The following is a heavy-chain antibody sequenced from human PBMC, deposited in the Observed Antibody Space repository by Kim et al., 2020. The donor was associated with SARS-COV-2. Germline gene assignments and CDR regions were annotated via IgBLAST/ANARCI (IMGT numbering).Heavy chain of an antibody. CDR1: GYSFTSYW. V-gene: IGHV5-10-1*01. D-gene: IGHD5-18*01. CDR2: IDPSDSYT. J-gene: IGHJ5*02. CDR3: ARHSYGFSWRQNWFDP. Sequence: GESLKISCRGSGYSFTSYWISWVRQMPGKGLEWMGRIDPSDSYTNYSPSFQGHVTISADKSISTAYLQWSSLKASDTAMYYCARHSYGFSWRQNWFDPWGQGTLVTVSS.